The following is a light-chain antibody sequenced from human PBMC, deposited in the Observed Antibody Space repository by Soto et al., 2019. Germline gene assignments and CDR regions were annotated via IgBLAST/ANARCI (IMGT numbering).Light chain of an antibody. J-gene: IGLJ1*01. V-gene: IGLV2-14*01. CDR2: DVT. CDR1: SSDVGGYNS. CDR3: TSYTSSSTTA. Sequence: QSALTQPASVSGSPGQSITISCTGTSSDVGGYNSVSWYRQYPGKAPKLIIFDVTDRPSGISTRFSGSKSGNTASLTISGLQAEDEAVFYCTSYTSSSTTAFGTGTKLTVL.